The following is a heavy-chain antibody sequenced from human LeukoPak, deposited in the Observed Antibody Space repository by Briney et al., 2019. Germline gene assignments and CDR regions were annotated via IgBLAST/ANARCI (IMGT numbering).Heavy chain of an antibody. Sequence: PGGSLRLSCAASGFTVSSNYMSWVRQAPGKGLEWVSVIYGGGSTYYADSVKGRFTISRDNSKNTLYLQMNSLRAEDTAVYYCAREGVLSEYTPDNWFDPWGQGTLVTVSS. J-gene: IGHJ5*02. CDR1: GFTVSSNY. CDR2: IYGGGST. CDR3: AREGVLSEYTPDNWFDP. V-gene: IGHV3-66*01. D-gene: IGHD2-8*01.